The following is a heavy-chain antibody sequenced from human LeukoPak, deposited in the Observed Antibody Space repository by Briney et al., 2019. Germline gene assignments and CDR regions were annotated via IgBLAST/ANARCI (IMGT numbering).Heavy chain of an antibody. CDR1: GFTFSSYA. CDR3: AKDVTYDYVCGSYRYLGPDY. V-gene: IGHV3-23*01. CDR2: ISGSGGST. Sequence: GGSLRLSCAASGFTFSSYAMSWVRQAPGKGLEWVSAISGSGGSTYYADSVKGRFTISRDNSKNTLYLQMNSLRAEDTAVYYCAKDVTYDYVCGSYRYLGPDYWGQGTLVTVSS. D-gene: IGHD3-16*02. J-gene: IGHJ4*02.